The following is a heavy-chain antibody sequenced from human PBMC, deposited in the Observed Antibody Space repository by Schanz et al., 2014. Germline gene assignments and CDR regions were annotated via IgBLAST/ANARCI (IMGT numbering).Heavy chain of an antibody. CDR3: ARDFHGYGPHLDY. CDR2: IFTDGRT. V-gene: IGHV3-66*02. J-gene: IGHJ4*02. Sequence: EVQLVASGGGLVQPGGSLRLSCAASGFAVDNYYMSCVRQAPGRGLEWVSIIFTDGRTYYADSVKGRFTISRDSSKNTLFLQMNSLRTEDTAVYYCARDFHGYGPHLDYWGQGSLVTVSS. D-gene: IGHD5-12*01. CDR1: GFAVDNYY.